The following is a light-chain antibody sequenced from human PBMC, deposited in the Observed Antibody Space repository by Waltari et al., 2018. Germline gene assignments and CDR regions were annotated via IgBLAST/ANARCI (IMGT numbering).Light chain of an antibody. CDR3: QQYYDGPRT. Sequence: DIQMTQSPSSLSASFGDRVTITCRASQDIRNSLAWYQQKLGRAPKLLLHGASRLESGVPSRFSGRGSGTDYTLTISSLQPEDFATYYCQQYYDGPRTFGQGTKVELK. J-gene: IGKJ1*01. CDR2: GAS. V-gene: IGKV1-NL1*01. CDR1: QDIRNS.